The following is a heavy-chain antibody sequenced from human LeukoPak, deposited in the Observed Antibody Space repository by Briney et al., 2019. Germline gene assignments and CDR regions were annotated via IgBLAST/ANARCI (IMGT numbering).Heavy chain of an antibody. Sequence: ASVKVSCKAPGYTFTNYDINWVRQATGQGLEWMGHMKPNSGNTGYAQKFQGRVTMTRDTSISTAYMELSSLTSEDTAVYYCATELRWKDHWGQGTLVTVSS. J-gene: IGHJ4*02. CDR3: ATELRWKDH. CDR2: MKPNSGNT. V-gene: IGHV1-8*01. D-gene: IGHD4-23*01. CDR1: GYTFTNYD.